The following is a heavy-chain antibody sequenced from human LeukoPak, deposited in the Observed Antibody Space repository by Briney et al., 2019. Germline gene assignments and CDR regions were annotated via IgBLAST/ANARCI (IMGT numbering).Heavy chain of an antibody. V-gene: IGHV4-59*01. D-gene: IGHD6-13*01. CDR1: GDSISNYY. J-gene: IGHJ6*03. CDR3: ARGLRGQQLVYFYYYYMDV. Sequence: SETLSLTCIVSGDSISNYYWSWIRQPPGKGLEWIGYTYYNGGTNYNPSLKSRVTISVDTSKKQFSLKLSSVTAADTAVYYCARGLRGQQLVYFYYYYMDVWGKGTTVTVSS. CDR2: TYYNGGT.